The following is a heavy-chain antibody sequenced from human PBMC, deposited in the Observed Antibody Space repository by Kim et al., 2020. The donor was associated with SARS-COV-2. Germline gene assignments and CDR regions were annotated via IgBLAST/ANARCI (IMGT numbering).Heavy chain of an antibody. CDR3: ARGYKTDWYGGTH. J-gene: IGHJ4*02. CDR2: INHSENT. Sequence: SETLSLTCAVSGGPFTDHYWSWIRQPPGKGLEWIGEINHSENTAYNPSLKSRVAISVDTSKKEVSLRLYSVTAADTAVYFCARGYKTDWYGGTHWGQGT. CDR1: GGPFTDHY. D-gene: IGHD3-9*01. V-gene: IGHV4-34*01.